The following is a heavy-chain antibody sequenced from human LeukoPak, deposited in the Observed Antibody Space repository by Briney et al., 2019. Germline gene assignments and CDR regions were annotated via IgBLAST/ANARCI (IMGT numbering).Heavy chain of an antibody. Sequence: SETLSLTCTVSGGSINSHYCNWIRQSPGKGLEWIGYIYKSGSINYNPSLKSRVTISVDTSKNQLSLKLSSVTAADTAIYYCATKVRGGFDIWGQGTMVTVSS. CDR1: GGSINSHY. CDR3: ATKVRGGFDI. V-gene: IGHV4-59*11. CDR2: IYKSGSI. J-gene: IGHJ3*02. D-gene: IGHD2-15*01.